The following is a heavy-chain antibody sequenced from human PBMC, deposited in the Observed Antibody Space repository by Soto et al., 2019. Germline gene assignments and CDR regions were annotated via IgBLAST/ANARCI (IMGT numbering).Heavy chain of an antibody. CDR3: AKDQNYDFWSGPPA. D-gene: IGHD3-3*01. Sequence: GGSLRLSCAASGFTFSSYNMSWVRQAPGKGLEWVSSISGSGGSTYYAVSVKGRFTISRDNSKNTLYLQMNSLRAEDTAVYYCAKDQNYDFWSGPPAGGQGTLVTVSS. J-gene: IGHJ4*02. CDR1: GFTFSSYN. CDR2: ISGSGGST. V-gene: IGHV3-23*01.